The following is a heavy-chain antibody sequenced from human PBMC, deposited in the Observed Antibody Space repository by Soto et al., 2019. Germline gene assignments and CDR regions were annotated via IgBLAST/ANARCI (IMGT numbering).Heavy chain of an antibody. CDR3: ARRSSGWYFDY. CDR1: GFSFSSYA. V-gene: IGHV3-23*01. Sequence: EVQLLESGGGLVQPGGSLRLSCAASGFSFSSYAMNWFRQAPGKGLEWVSVISGSGDSTYYADSLKGRFTISRDNSKNTLYLQMISLRAEDTAVYYCARRSSGWYFDYWGQGTLVIVSS. CDR2: ISGSGDST. J-gene: IGHJ4*02. D-gene: IGHD6-19*01.